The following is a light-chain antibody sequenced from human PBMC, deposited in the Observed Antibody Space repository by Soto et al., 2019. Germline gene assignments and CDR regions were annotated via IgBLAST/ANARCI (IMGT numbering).Light chain of an antibody. J-gene: IGLJ2*01. V-gene: IGLV2-14*01. CDR3: SSYTSSSTPVV. CDR2: DVS. Sequence: SALTQPASVSGSPGQSITISCTGTSSDVGGYNYVSWYQQQPGKAPKLMIYDVSNRPSGVSNRFSGSKSGNTASLTISGLQAEDEADYYCSSYTSSSTPVVFGGGTKLTVL. CDR1: SSDVGGYNY.